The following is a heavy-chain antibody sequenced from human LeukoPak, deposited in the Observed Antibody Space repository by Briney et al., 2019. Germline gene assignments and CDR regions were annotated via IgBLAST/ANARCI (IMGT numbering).Heavy chain of an antibody. CDR1: GFTFSSYE. CDR2: ISSSGSTI. J-gene: IGHJ4*02. CDR3: ARDLGGYFDY. D-gene: IGHD3-16*01. Sequence: PGGSLRLSCAASGFTFSSYEMNWVRQAPGKGLEWVSYISSSGSTIYYADSVKGRFTISRDNAKNSLYPQMNSLRAEDTAVYYCARDLGGYFDYWGQGTLVTVSS. V-gene: IGHV3-48*03.